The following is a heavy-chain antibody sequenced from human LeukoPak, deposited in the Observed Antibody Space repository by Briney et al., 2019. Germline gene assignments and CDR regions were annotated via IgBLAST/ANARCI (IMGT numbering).Heavy chain of an antibody. CDR2: INHSGNA. CDR3: ARGQGTVTTH. V-gene: IGHV4-34*01. CDR1: GGSFSGYY. J-gene: IGHJ4*02. D-gene: IGHD4-17*01. Sequence: RTSETLSLTCAVSGGSFSGYYWTWIRQPPGKGLEWIGEINHSGNANYNPSLKSRATISLDMSENHFSLKLTSVTAADMAVYYCARGQGTVTTHWGQGTLVTVSS.